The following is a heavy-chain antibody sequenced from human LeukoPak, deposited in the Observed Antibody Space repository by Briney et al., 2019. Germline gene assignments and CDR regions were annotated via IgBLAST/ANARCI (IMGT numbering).Heavy chain of an antibody. Sequence: PSETLSLTCTVSGGSINSGSDYWTWIRQPAGKGLEWIGRIYTTGTTTYNPSLESRVTISKDTSNNRFSLKLSSVTAADTAVYYCARGSWDLSRVIPVRNAFHIWGPGTIVIVSS. V-gene: IGHV4-61*02. CDR1: GGSINSGSDY. CDR3: ARGSWDLSRVIPVRNAFHI. J-gene: IGHJ3*02. D-gene: IGHD1-26*01. CDR2: IYTTGTT.